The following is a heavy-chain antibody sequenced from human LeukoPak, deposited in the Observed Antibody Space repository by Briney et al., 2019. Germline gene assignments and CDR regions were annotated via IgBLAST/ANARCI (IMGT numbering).Heavy chain of an antibody. Sequence: ASVKVSCKASGYTFTGYYMHWVRQAPGQGLEWMGWINPNSGGTIYAQKFQGRVTMTEDTSADTAYMELSSLRSEDTAVYYCATRKFGSQDYWGQGTLVTVSS. CDR1: GYTFTGYY. CDR2: INPNSGGT. V-gene: IGHV1-2*02. CDR3: ATRKFGSQDY. J-gene: IGHJ4*02. D-gene: IGHD3-10*01.